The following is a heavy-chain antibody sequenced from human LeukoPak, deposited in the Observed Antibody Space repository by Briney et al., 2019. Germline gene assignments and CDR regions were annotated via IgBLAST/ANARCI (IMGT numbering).Heavy chain of an antibody. J-gene: IGHJ4*02. CDR3: ARSPRGYFDY. Sequence: GESLKISCKGSGYSFTSNWIAWVRQMPGKGLEWMGIIYPGDSDTRYSPSFQGQVTISADKSISTAYLQWSSLKASDTAIYYSARSPRGYFDYWGQGTLVTVSS. CDR1: GYSFTSNW. D-gene: IGHD3-10*01. V-gene: IGHV5-51*01. CDR2: IYPGDSDT.